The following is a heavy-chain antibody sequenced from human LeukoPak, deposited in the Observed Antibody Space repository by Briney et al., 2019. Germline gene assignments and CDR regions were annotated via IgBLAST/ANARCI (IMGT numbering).Heavy chain of an antibody. CDR2: IYPGDSDT. D-gene: IGHD1-20*01. Sequence: GASLKISCKGSGSIFTSYWIGWGRQLPGKGLEWMGIIYPGDSDTRYSPSFQGQVTISADKSISTAYLQWSSLKASDAAMYYCARSTQRYNWNGFDYWGQGTLVTASS. CDR1: GSIFTSYW. V-gene: IGHV5-51*01. J-gene: IGHJ4*02. CDR3: ARSTQRYNWNGFDY.